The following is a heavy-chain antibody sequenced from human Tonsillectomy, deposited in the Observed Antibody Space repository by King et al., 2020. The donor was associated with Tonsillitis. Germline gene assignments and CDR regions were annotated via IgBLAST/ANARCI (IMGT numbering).Heavy chain of an antibody. CDR1: GGSFSGYY. D-gene: IGHD2-2*01. J-gene: IGHJ6*03. V-gene: IGHV4-34*01. Sequence: VQLQQWGAGLLKPSETLSLTCAVYGGSFSGYYWSWIRQPPGKGLEWIGEINHSGSTNYNPSLKSRVTISVDTSKNQFSLKLSSVTAADTAVYYCARRGYCSSTSCPRRGYYYYYYMDVWGKGTTVTVSS. CDR2: INHSGST. CDR3: ARRGYCSSTSCPRRGYYYYYYMDV.